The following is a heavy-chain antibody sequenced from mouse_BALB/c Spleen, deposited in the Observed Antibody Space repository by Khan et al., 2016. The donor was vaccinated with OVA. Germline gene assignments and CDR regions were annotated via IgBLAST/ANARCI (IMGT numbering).Heavy chain of an antibody. V-gene: IGHV5-15*02. CDR2: ISSLAYNF. Sequence: EVELVESGGGLVQPGGSRKLSCAASGFTFSDYGMAWIRQGPGKGPEWITFISSLAYNFYYADTVTGRFSIYRANAKNTLYLEMNSLRSEDTAIYYCARGGTGGFAYWGQGTLVTVSA. J-gene: IGHJ3*01. CDR3: ARGGTGGFAY. D-gene: IGHD3-1*01. CDR1: GFTFSDYG.